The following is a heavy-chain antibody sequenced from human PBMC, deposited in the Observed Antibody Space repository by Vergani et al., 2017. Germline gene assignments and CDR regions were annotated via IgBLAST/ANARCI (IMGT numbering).Heavy chain of an antibody. CDR2: IKQDGSEK. Sequence: EVQLVESGGGLVQPGGSLRLSCAASGFTFSSYWMSWVRQAPGKGLEWVANIKQDGSEKYYVDSVKGRFTISRDNAKNSLYLQMNSLRAEDTAVYYCARSRSYGTAMARRLDYWGQGTLVTVSS. CDR3: ARSRSYGTAMARRLDY. V-gene: IGHV3-7*01. D-gene: IGHD5-18*01. CDR1: GFTFSSYW. J-gene: IGHJ4*02.